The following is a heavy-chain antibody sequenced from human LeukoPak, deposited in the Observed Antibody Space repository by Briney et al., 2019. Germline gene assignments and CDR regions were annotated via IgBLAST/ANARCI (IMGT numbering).Heavy chain of an antibody. D-gene: IGHD6-19*01. J-gene: IGHJ4*02. CDR2: ISGSGGST. V-gene: IGHV3-23*01. Sequence: GGSLRLSCAASGFTFSSYSMSWVRQAPGKGLEWVSAISGSGGSTYYADSEKGRFTISRDNSKNTLYLQMNSLRAEDTAVYYCAKDQGIAGAYFDYWGQGTLVTVSS. CDR1: GFTFSSYS. CDR3: AKDQGIAGAYFDY.